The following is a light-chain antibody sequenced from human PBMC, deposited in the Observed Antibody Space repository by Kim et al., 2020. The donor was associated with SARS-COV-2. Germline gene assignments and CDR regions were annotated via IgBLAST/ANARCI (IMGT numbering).Light chain of an antibody. J-gene: IGKJ3*01. Sequence: DIQMTQSPSSLSASVGDRVTITCQASHDIRNYLNWYQHKPGSAPRLLIYDASNLERGAPSRFSGGGSGTEFTFTISSLQPEDVATYYCQKYDDPPFTFGPGTKVDIK. CDR3: QKYDDPPFT. CDR2: DAS. CDR1: HDIRNY. V-gene: IGKV1-33*01.